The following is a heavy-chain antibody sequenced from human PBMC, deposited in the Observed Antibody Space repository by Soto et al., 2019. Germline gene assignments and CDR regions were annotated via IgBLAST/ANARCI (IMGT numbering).Heavy chain of an antibody. CDR1: GFTFSTYG. J-gene: IGHJ4*02. CDR3: AKDDGQGY. Sequence: TGGSLRLSCAASGFTFSTYGFHWVRQAPGQAPERVAGLLTATNKVYYSDSVKGRFTISRDNSKNIFYLQMNSLRDEYTAIYFCAKDDGQGYWGQGT. CDR2: LLTATNKV. V-gene: IGHV3-30*18.